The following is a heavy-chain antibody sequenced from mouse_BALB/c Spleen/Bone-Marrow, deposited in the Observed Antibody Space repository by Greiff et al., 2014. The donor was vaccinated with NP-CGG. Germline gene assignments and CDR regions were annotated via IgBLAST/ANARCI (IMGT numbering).Heavy chain of an antibody. V-gene: IGHV7-3*02. CDR3: ARDKGRVFFDY. J-gene: IGHJ2*01. Sequence: DVMLVESGGGLVQPGGSLRLSCATSGFTFTDYYMNWVRQPPGKALEWLGFIRNKANGYTTEYSASVKGRFTISRDNSQNILYLQMNTLRAEDSATYYCARDKGRVFFDYWGQGTTLTVPS. CDR2: IRNKANGYTT. CDR1: GFTFTDYY.